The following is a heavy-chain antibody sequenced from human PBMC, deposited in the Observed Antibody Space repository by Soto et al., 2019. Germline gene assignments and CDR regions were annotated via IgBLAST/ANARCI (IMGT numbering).Heavy chain of an antibody. J-gene: IGHJ5*02. V-gene: IGHV1-18*01. CDR2: ISTYSGDT. CDR1: GYTFFTYD. CDR3: ARHHGPTTSENWFDP. Sequence: QVHLVQSGVEVKTPGASVKVSCQASGYTFFTYDISWVRQAPGQGLEWMGWISTYSGDTKYAQKFQGRVTMTTDTSKTTAYLELRSLRSDDTAGYYCARHHGPTTSENWFDPWGQGTLVNVYS. D-gene: IGHD5-12*01.